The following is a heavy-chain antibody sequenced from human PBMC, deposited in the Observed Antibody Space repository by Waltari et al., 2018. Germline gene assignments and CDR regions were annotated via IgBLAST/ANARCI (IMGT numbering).Heavy chain of an antibody. D-gene: IGHD3-22*01. Sequence: QVQLQESGPGLVKPSQTLSLTCTVSGGSLSRGSYYWSWIRQPPGTGLEWLGRIYTSGSTNYNPSLKSRVTVSVDTSKNQFSLKLSSVTAADTAVYYCARETQIRITMIVVVTYAFDIWGQGTMVAVSS. V-gene: IGHV4-61*02. CDR2: IYTSGST. CDR1: GGSLSRGSYY. J-gene: IGHJ3*02. CDR3: ARETQIRITMIVVVTYAFDI.